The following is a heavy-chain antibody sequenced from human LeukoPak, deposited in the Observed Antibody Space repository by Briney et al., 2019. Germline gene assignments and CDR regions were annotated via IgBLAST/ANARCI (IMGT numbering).Heavy chain of an antibody. V-gene: IGHV3-53*04. D-gene: IGHD4-17*01. CDR2: IYSGGST. Sequence: GGSLRLSCAASGFTVSSNYMGWVRQAPGKGLEWVSVIYSGGSTYYADSVKGRFTISRHNSKNTLYLQMNSLRAEDTAVYYCARDNSYGYYGMDVWGQGTTVTVSS. CDR3: ARDNSYGYYGMDV. J-gene: IGHJ6*02. CDR1: GFTVSSNY.